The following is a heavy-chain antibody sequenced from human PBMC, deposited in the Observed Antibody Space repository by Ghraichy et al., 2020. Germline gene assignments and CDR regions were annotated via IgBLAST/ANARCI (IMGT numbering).Heavy chain of an antibody. CDR1: GGSISSYY. J-gene: IGHJ4*02. Sequence: SETLSLTCTVSGGSISSYYWSWIRQPPGKGLEWIGYIYYSGSTNYNPSLKSRVTISVDTSKKQFSLKLSSVTAADTAVYYCARAYSSSSWFDYWGQGTLVTVSS. CDR3: ARAYSSSSWFDY. D-gene: IGHD6-6*01. V-gene: IGHV4-59*01. CDR2: IYYSGST.